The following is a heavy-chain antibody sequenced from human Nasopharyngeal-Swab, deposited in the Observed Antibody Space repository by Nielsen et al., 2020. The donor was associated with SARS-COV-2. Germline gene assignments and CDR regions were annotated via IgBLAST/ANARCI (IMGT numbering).Heavy chain of an antibody. D-gene: IGHD6-13*01. J-gene: IGHJ4*02. V-gene: IGHV4-59*01. CDR3: ARDGYSSSRTLDY. Sequence: WSRKRPGKGLEWIGYIYYSGSTNYNPSLKSRVTISVDTSKNQFSLKLSSVTAADTAVYYCARDGYSSSRTLDYWGQGTLVTVSS. CDR2: IYYSGST.